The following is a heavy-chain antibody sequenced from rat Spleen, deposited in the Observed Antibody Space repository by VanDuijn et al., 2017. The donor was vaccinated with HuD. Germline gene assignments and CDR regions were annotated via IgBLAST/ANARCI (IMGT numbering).Heavy chain of an antibody. V-gene: IGHV2S12*01. CDR1: GFSLTSNG. D-gene: IGHD1-12*01. J-gene: IGHJ2*01. Sequence: QVQLKESGPGLVQPSQTLSLTCTVSGFSLTSNGVSWVRQPPGKGLEWIAAISSGGNTYYNSVLKSRLSISRDTSKSQVFLKMNSLQTEDIATYYCARDHPELYFDYWGQGVMVTVSS. CDR2: ISSGGNT. CDR3: ARDHPELYFDY.